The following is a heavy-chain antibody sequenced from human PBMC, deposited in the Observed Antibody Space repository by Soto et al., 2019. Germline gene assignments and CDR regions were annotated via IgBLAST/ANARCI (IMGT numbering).Heavy chain of an antibody. Sequence: GGSLRLSCAASGFSFSISPMHWVRQAPGKGPEWVALISYDGTNKFYADSVKGRFTISRDNSKSTLYLHVDSLRPEDAAVYYCARDPKTSGGQHWAFNYFDSWGQGTLVTVSS. V-gene: IGHV3-30-3*01. D-gene: IGHD7-27*01. CDR2: ISYDGTNK. J-gene: IGHJ4*02. CDR3: ARDPKTSGGQHWAFNYFDS. CDR1: GFSFSISP.